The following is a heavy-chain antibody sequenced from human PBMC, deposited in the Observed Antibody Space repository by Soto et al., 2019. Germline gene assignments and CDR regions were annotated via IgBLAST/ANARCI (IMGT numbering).Heavy chain of an antibody. CDR1: GFTFSSYG. CDR2: ISYDGSNK. D-gene: IGHD1-7*01. J-gene: IGHJ3*02. V-gene: IGHV3-30*03. CDR3: AREALRVELDAFDI. Sequence: GGSLRLSCAASGFTFSSYGMHWVRQAPGKGLEWVAVISYDGSNKYYADSVKGRFTISRDNSKNTLYLQMNSLRAEDTAVYYCAREALRVELDAFDIWGQGTMVTVSS.